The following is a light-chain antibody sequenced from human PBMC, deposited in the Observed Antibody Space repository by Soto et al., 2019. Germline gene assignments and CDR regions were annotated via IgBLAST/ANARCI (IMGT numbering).Light chain of an antibody. J-gene: IGKJ3*01. Sequence: AIRMTQSPSSFSASTGDRVTITCRARQGISSYLAWYQQKPGKAPKLLIYAASTLQSWDPSRFSGSGSGTDFTLTTSCLQSEDFATYYCQQYYSYLFTFGPGTKVDIK. CDR1: QGISSY. CDR3: QQYYSYLFT. V-gene: IGKV1-8*01. CDR2: AAS.